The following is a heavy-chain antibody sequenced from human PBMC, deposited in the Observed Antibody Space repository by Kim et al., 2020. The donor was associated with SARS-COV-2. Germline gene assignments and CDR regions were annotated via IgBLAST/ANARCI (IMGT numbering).Heavy chain of an antibody. Sequence: IKSRVTISVDKSKNQFSLKLSSVTAADTAVYYCARDLFGGITGTAGFDYWGQGTLVTVSS. D-gene: IGHD1-7*01. V-gene: IGHV4-4*02. J-gene: IGHJ4*02. CDR3: ARDLFGGITGTAGFDY.